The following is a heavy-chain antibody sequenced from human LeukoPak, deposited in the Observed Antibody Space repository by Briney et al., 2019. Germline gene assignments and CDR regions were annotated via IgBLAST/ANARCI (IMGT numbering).Heavy chain of an antibody. J-gene: IGHJ4*02. D-gene: IGHD3-10*01. Sequence: SETLSLTCIVSGYSISSGYYWGWIRQPPGKGLEWIGRIYHSGSTYSNPSLKSRVTISVDTPKNQFSLKLSSVTAADTAVYYCARDPGELLWFGEFDYWGQGTLVTVSS. CDR1: GYSISSGYY. CDR3: ARDPGELLWFGEFDY. V-gene: IGHV4-38-2*02. CDR2: IYHSGST.